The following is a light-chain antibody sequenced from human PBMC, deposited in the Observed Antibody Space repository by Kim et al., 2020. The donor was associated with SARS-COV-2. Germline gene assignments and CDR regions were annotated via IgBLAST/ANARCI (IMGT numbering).Light chain of an antibody. CDR1: SSDVGGYNY. V-gene: IGLV2-14*03. Sequence: GQSITISCTGTSSDVGGYNYVSWYQQHPGKAPKRMIYDVSNRPSGVSNRFSGSKSGNTASLTISGIKAEDEADYYCRSYTSSSTLVFGGGTKLTVL. J-gene: IGLJ2*01. CDR2: DVS. CDR3: RSYTSSSTLV.